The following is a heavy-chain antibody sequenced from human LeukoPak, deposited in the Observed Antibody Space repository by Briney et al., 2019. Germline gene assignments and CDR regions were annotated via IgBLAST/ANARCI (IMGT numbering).Heavy chain of an antibody. J-gene: IGHJ4*02. V-gene: IGHV1-2*02. D-gene: IGHD3-22*01. Sequence: ASVKVSCKASGYTFTGYYMHWVRQAPGQGPEWMGWINPDIGGTNYAQKFQGRVTMTRDTSLSTAYMELSRLRSDDTAVYYCVPSAYYMCYVDNWGQGTPVTVTS. CDR1: GYTFTGYY. CDR3: VPSAYYMCYVDN. CDR2: INPDIGGT.